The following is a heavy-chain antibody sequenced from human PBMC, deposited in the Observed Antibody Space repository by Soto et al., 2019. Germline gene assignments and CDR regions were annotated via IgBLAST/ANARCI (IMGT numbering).Heavy chain of an antibody. J-gene: IGHJ4*02. D-gene: IGHD3-22*01. CDR1: GFTFSSYA. Sequence: GGSLRLSCAASGFTFSSYAMSWVRQAPGKGLEWVSAISGSGGSTYYADSVKGWFTISRDNSKNTLYLQMNSLRAEDTAVYYCAKAPYYDSSGYYYGPLIDYWGQGTLVTVS. CDR3: AKAPYYDSSGYYYGPLIDY. V-gene: IGHV3-23*01. CDR2: ISGSGGST.